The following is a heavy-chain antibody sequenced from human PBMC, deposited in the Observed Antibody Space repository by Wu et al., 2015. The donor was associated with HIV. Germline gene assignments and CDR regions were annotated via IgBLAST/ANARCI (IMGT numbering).Heavy chain of an antibody. CDR3: ATTVVNRYYFDY. V-gene: IGHV1-69*05. J-gene: IGHJ4*02. CDR1: GGTFSSYA. CDR2: IIPIFGTA. Sequence: QVQLVQSGAEVKKPGSSVKVSCKASGGTFSSYAISWVRQAPGQGLEWMGGIIPIFGTANYAQKFQGRVTITTDESTSTAXMELSSLRSEDTAVYYCATTVVNRYYFDYVGQGTLVTVSS. D-gene: IGHD4-23*01.